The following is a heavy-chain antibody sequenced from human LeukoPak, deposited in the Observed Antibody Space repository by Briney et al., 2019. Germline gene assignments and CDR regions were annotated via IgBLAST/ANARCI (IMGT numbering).Heavy chain of an antibody. J-gene: IGHJ4*02. Sequence: ASVKASCKVSGYTLTELSMHWVRQAPGKGLEWMGGFDPEDGETIYAQKFQGRVTMTEDTSTDTAYMELSSLRSEDTAVYYCATDLDYGDYSRFDYWGQGTLVTVSS. CDR3: ATDLDYGDYSRFDY. CDR2: FDPEDGET. D-gene: IGHD4-17*01. V-gene: IGHV1-24*01. CDR1: GYTLTELS.